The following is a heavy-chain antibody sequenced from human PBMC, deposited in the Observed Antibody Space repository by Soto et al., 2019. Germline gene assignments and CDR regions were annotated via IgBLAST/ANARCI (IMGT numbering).Heavy chain of an antibody. CDR3: ARGPRYFSGGSCFPVGGDAFEI. D-gene: IGHD2-15*01. V-gene: IGHV1-8*01. CDR2: MNPNSGNT. J-gene: IGHJ3*02. Sequence: GLEWMGWMNPNSGNTGYAQKFQGRVTMTRNTSISTAYMELSSLRSEDTAVYYCARGPRYFSGGSCFPVGGDAFEIWGQRTIVTVSS.